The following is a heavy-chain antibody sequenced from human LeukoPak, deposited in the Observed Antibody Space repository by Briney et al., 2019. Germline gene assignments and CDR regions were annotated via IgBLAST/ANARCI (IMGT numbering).Heavy chain of an antibody. CDR1: GGSISSYY. D-gene: IGHD6-13*01. CDR2: IDYSGST. J-gene: IGHJ1*01. Sequence: SETLSLTCTVSGGSISSYYWSWIRQPPGKGLEWIGYIDYSGSTIHYPSLKSRVTISVNTSKNQFSLQLTSVTAADTAVYYCARSGGLYTSTWYFHRWGQGTLVTVSS. CDR3: ARSGGLYTSTWYFHR. V-gene: IGHV4-59*01.